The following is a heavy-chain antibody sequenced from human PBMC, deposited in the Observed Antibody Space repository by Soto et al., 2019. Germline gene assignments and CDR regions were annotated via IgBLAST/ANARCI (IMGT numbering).Heavy chain of an antibody. Sequence: QVQLQQWGAGLLKPSETLSLTCSVYGGSFSGYYWSWIRQPPGKGLEWIGEINHSGSTNYNPSLISRVTISVHTFKNQSSLKLSSVTAADTDVYYCARRTGMVWVTPFAYWGQGPLVTVSS. CDR2: INHSGST. CDR1: GGSFSGYY. V-gene: IGHV4-34*01. D-gene: IGHD3-10*01. J-gene: IGHJ4*02. CDR3: ARRTGMVWVTPFAY.